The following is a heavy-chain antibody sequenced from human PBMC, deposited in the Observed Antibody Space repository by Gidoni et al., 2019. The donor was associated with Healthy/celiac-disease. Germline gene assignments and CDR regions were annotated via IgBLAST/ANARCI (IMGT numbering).Heavy chain of an antibody. CDR3: ARDGFMPSLEEEK. V-gene: IGHV3-21*01. CDR2: ISSSSSYI. Sequence: EVQLVESGGGLVKPGGSLRLSCAASGFTFSSYSRNWVRQAPGKGLEWVSSISSSSSYIYYADSVKGRFTISRDNAKNSLYLQMNSLRAEDTAVYYCARDGFMPSLEEEKWGQGTLVTVSS. CDR1: GFTFSSYS. J-gene: IGHJ4*02. D-gene: IGHD1-1*01.